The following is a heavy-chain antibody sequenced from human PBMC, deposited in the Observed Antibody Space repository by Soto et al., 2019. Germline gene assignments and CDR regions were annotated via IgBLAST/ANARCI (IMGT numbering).Heavy chain of an antibody. D-gene: IGHD2-2*01. V-gene: IGHV3-23*01. CDR3: AKDKGGRYCSRTSCLYSFDY. CDR2: ISDSGST. CDR1: GFTFSTSA. Sequence: EAQLLESGGGLVQSGGSLRLSCTASGFTFSTSAMSWVRQAPGKGLEWVTTISDSGSTYYADSVKGRFTIARDHAKRTLYLYRDSLRGEDTTVYYCAKDKGGRYCSRTSCLYSFDYWGQGTLVTVSS. J-gene: IGHJ4*02.